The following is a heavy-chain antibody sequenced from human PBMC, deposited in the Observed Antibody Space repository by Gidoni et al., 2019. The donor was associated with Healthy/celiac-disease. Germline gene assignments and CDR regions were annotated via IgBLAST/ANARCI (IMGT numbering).Heavy chain of an antibody. CDR2: SYYSGST. D-gene: IGHD2-15*01. CDR3: ARLCSGGSCFTNWFDP. V-gene: IGHV4-39*01. J-gene: IGHJ5*02. CDR1: GGSISSSSYY. Sequence: QLQLQESGPGLVKPSETLSLTCTVSGGSISSSSYYWGWIRQPPGKGLEWIGSSYYSGSTYYNPSLKSRVTISVDTSKNQFSLKLSSVTAADTAVYYCARLCSGGSCFTNWFDPWGQGTLVTVSS.